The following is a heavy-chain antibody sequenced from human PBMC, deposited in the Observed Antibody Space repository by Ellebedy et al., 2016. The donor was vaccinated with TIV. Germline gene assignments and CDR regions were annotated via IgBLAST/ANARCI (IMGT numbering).Heavy chain of an antibody. V-gene: IGHV3-30*02. CDR3: AKGAYPVPTFMAV. D-gene: IGHD4-17*01. CDR2: LRSDGSKQ. CDR1: GFTTAG. Sequence: GESLKISCAASGFTTAGMHWVRQAPGKGLEWVAFLRSDGSKQYYADSVRGRFTISRDSSKNILYLQMNSLRVEDTALYYCAKGAYPVPTFMAVWGQGTTVAVSS. J-gene: IGHJ6*02.